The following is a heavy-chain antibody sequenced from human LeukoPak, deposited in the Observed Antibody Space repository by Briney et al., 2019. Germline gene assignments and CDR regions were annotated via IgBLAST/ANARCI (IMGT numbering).Heavy chain of an antibody. D-gene: IGHD4-17*01. CDR3: ARDYGDYPFDY. J-gene: IGHJ4*02. CDR2: IYSGGST. Sequence: GGSLRLSCAASGFTFSSYSMNWVRQAPGKGLEWVSVIYSGGSTYYADSVKGRFTISRDNSKNTLYLQMNSLRAEDTAVYYCARDYGDYPFDYWGQGTLVTVSS. V-gene: IGHV3-66*01. CDR1: GFTFSSYS.